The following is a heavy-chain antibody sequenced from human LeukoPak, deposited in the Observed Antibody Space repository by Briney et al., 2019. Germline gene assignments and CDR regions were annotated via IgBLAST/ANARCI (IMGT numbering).Heavy chain of an antibody. D-gene: IGHD3-22*01. V-gene: IGHV1-2*02. CDR3: ARICYYDSSGYPGAFDI. Sequence: ASVKVSCKASGYTFTYYYIHWVRQAPGQGLEWMGWINPNSGGTNYAQKFQGRVTMTRDTSISTGYMELSSLRSDDTAVYYCARICYYDSSGYPGAFDIWGQGTMVTVSS. CDR2: INPNSGGT. J-gene: IGHJ3*02. CDR1: GYTFTYYY.